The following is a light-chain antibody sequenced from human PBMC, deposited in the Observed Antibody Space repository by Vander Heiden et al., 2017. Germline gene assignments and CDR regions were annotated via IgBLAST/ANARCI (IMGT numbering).Light chain of an antibody. CDR1: TSNIGNNY. CDR3: GTWDSSLSAGI. J-gene: IGLJ2*01. Sequence: QSLLTPPPPVSAAPGPKATISCSGSTSNIGNNYVSWYQQLPGTAPKLLIYENNKRPSGIPDRFSGSKSGTSATLGSTGLQTGDEGDYYCGTWDSSLSAGIFGGGTKLTVL. V-gene: IGLV1-51*02. CDR2: ENN.